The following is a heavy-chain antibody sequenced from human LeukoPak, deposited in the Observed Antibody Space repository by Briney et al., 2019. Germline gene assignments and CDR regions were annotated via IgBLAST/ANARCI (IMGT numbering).Heavy chain of an antibody. J-gene: IGHJ5*02. CDR2: VYYSGST. CDR3: AREHVSGSFPT. D-gene: IGHD3-10*01. Sequence: PSETLSLTCTVSSGSIGSHYWHWIRQPPGQGLEWIGFVYYSGSTNYNPSLKSRVTMSVDTSKNQFSQKLSSVTAADTAVYYCAREHVSGSFPTWGQGTLVTVSS. V-gene: IGHV4-59*11. CDR1: SGSIGSHY.